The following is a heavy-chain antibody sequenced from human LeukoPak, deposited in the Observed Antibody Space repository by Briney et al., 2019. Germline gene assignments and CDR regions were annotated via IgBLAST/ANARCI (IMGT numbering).Heavy chain of an antibody. D-gene: IGHD4-17*01. V-gene: IGHV4-34*01. J-gene: IGHJ4*02. CDR2: INHSGST. CDR1: GGSFSGYY. CDR3: AIDDYGDYVLPY. Sequence: SETLSLTCAVYGGSFSGYYWSWIRQPPGKGLEWIGEINHSGSTNYNPSLKSRVTIPVDTSKNQFSLKLSSVTAAGTAVYYCAIDDYGDYVLPYWGQGTLVTVSS.